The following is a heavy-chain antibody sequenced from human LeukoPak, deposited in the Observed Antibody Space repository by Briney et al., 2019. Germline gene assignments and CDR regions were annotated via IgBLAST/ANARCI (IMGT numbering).Heavy chain of an antibody. Sequence: ASVKLSCKVSGFPLSELSMYWVRQAPGKGLEWIGGFDPADVGTFYAQKFQARVTITADTSTHTFYMLVNSLRSDDTAVYYCATDPMGASYSDVHDNWGQGTRVALSS. J-gene: IGHJ4*02. CDR3: ATDPMGASYSDVHDN. CDR1: GFPLSELS. D-gene: IGHD6-13*01. V-gene: IGHV1-24*01. CDR2: FDPADVGT.